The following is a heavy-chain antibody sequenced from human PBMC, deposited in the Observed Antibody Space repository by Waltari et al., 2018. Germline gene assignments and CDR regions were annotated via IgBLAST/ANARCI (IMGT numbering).Heavy chain of an antibody. CDR2: IYPGDPNT. V-gene: IGHV5-51*01. D-gene: IGHD2-15*01. Sequence: EVQLVQSGVEVKKPGESLKISCKGSGYSFTSYWIGWVRQMPGKGLEWMGIIYPGDPNTRYSPSFQGQVTISADKSISTAYLQWSSLKASDTAMYYCARRYCSGGSCYSVDYWGQGTLVTVSS. CDR3: ARRYCSGGSCYSVDY. J-gene: IGHJ4*02. CDR1: GYSFTSYW.